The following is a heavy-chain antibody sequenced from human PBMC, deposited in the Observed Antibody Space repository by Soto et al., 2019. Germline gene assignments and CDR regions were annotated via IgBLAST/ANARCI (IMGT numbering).Heavy chain of an antibody. CDR1: GFTFSSYA. Sequence: PGGSLRLSCAASGFTFSSYAMHWVRQAPGKGLEWVAVISYDGSNKYYADSVKGRFTISRDNSKNTLYLQMNSLRAEDTAVYYCASLMLKYSSSYSPKGSNYFEYWGQGTLVTV. CDR3: ASLMLKYSSSYSPKGSNYFEY. CDR2: ISYDGSNK. D-gene: IGHD6-6*01. V-gene: IGHV3-30-3*01. J-gene: IGHJ4*02.